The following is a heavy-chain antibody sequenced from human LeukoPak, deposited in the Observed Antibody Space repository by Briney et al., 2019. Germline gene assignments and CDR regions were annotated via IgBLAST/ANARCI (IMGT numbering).Heavy chain of an antibody. CDR1: GFTFSSYA. D-gene: IGHD3-10*01. Sequence: GGSLRLSCAASGFTFSSYAMSWVRQAPGKGLEWVSAISGSGGSTYYADSVKGRFTISRDNSKNTLYLQMNSLRAEDTAVYYCAKDLGVLLWFGELLEPSPFDYWGQGTLVTVSS. J-gene: IGHJ4*02. CDR2: ISGSGGST. CDR3: AKDLGVLLWFGELLEPSPFDY. V-gene: IGHV3-23*01.